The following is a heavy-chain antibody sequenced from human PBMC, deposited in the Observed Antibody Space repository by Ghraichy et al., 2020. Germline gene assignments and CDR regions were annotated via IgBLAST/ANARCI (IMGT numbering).Heavy chain of an antibody. CDR1: GFTVSSNY. CDR2: IYSGGST. J-gene: IGHJ4*02. V-gene: IGHV3-53*01. Sequence: LNISCAASGFTVSSNYMSWVRQAPGKGLEWVSVIYSGGSTYYADSVKGRFTISRDNSKNTLYLQMNSLRAEDTAVYYCARTSDTTDWGQGTLVTVSS. D-gene: IGHD5-18*01. CDR3: ARTSDTTD.